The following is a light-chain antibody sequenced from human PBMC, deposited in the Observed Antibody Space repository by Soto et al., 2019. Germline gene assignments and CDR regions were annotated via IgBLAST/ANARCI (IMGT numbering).Light chain of an antibody. V-gene: IGKV1-5*01. CDR2: DAS. J-gene: IGKJ1*01. CDR3: QHYNSYLT. CDR1: QSISSW. Sequence: DIQMTQSPSTLSASVGDRVTITCRASQSISSWLAWYQQKPGKAPKLLIYDASSLESGVPSRFSGSVSGTEFTLTISRLQPDDFSTYYCQHYNSYLTFGQGTKVEIK.